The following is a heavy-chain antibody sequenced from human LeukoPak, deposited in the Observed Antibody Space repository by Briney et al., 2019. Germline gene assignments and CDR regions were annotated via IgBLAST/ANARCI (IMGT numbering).Heavy chain of an antibody. CDR2: IYYSGNT. D-gene: IGHD3/OR15-3a*01. CDR1: GGSISSSSYY. J-gene: IGHJ4*02. CDR3: ARQTGSGLFILP. V-gene: IGHV4-39*01. Sequence: PSETLSLTCTVSGGSISSSSYYWGWIRQPPEKGLEWIGSIYYSGNTYYNASLKSQVSISIDTSKNQFSLRLTSVTAADTAVYYCARQTGSGLFILPGGQGTLVTVSS.